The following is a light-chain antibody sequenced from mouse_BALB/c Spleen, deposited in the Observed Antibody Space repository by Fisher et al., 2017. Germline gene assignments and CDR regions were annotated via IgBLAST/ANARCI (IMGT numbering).Light chain of an antibody. Sequence: DIVMTQSPAIMSASPGEKVTMTCRASSSVSSSYLHWYQQKPGSSPKPWIYATSNLASGVPARFSGSGSGTSYSLTISSVEAEDAATYYCQQWSSNPPTFGAGTKLELK. CDR2: ATS. CDR1: SSVSSSY. CDR3: QQWSSNPPT. V-gene: IGKV4-57-1*01. J-gene: IGKJ5*01.